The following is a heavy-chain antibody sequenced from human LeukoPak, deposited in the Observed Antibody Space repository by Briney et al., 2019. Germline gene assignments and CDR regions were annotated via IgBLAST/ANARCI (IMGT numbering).Heavy chain of an antibody. CDR1: GGSINYYY. J-gene: IGHJ4*02. CDR3: ARDPGYSGIDY. CDR2: IYYSGST. V-gene: IGHV4-59*01. D-gene: IGHD5-12*01. Sequence: SETLSLTCTVSGGSINYYYWMWIRQPPGKGLEWIGYIYYSGSTNYNLSLKSRVTMSLDTSKNQFSLNLNSVTAADTAVYYCARDPGYSGIDYWGQGTLVTVSS.